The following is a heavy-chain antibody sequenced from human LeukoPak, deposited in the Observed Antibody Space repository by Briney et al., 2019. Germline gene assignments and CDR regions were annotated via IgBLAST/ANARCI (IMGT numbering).Heavy chain of an antibody. D-gene: IGHD6-19*01. CDR2: ISAYNGNT. CDR3: ARLIAVAGTSVRAFDI. J-gene: IGHJ3*02. V-gene: IGHV1-18*01. Sequence: ASVKVSCKASGYTFTSYGISWVRQAPGQGLEWMGWISAYNGNTNYAQKLQGRVTMTTDTSTSTAYMELRSLRSDDTAVYYCARLIAVAGTSVRAFDIWGQGTMVTVSS. CDR1: GYTFTSYG.